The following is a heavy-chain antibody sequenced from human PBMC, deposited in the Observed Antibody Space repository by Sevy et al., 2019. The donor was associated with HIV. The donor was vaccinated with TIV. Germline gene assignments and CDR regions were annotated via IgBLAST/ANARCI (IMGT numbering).Heavy chain of an antibody. J-gene: IGHJ5*02. V-gene: IGHV4-31*03. CDR2: IYYSGST. D-gene: IGHD3-22*01. CDR3: ARDANDSSGYYSGMQSGWFDP. Sequence: SETLSLTCTVSGGSISSGGYYWSWIRQHPGKGLEWIGYIYYSGSTYYNPSLKSRVTISVDTSKNQFSLKLSSVTAADTAVYYCARDANDSSGYYSGMQSGWFDPRGQGTLVTVSS. CDR1: GGSISSGGYY.